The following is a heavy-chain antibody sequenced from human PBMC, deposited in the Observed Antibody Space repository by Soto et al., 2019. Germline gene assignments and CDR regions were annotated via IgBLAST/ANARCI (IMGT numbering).Heavy chain of an antibody. CDR3: AGGYNYYALGV. CDR1: GSTFSNYI. D-gene: IGHD1-20*01. CDR2: ISYDGSNK. J-gene: IGHJ6*02. V-gene: IGHV3-30-3*01. Sequence: QLQLVESGGGVVQPGTSLRLSCTASGSTFSNYIMHWVRQAPGKGLDWVAFISYDGSNKDYADSVEGRFTISRDHSKSTLYLQLSSLRPEDTAVYYCAGGYNYYALGVWGQGTTVTVSS.